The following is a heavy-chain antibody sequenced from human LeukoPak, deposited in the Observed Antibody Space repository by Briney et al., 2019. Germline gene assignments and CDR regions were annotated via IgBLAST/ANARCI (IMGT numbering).Heavy chain of an antibody. CDR3: VRMRDDTVTYGETFDY. D-gene: IGHD4-11*01. CDR2: INPNSGGT. J-gene: IGHJ4*02. V-gene: IGHV1-2*02. CDR1: GYTFTGYY. Sequence: GASVKVSCKASGYTFTGYYMHWVRQAPGQGLEWMGWINPNSGGTNYAQKFQGRVTMTRDTSISTAYMELSRLRSDDTAVYYCVRMRDDTVTYGETFDYWGQGTLVTVSS.